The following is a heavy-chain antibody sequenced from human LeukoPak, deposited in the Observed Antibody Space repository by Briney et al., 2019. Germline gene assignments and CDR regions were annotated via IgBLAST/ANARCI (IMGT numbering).Heavy chain of an antibody. CDR1: GFTFSSYA. D-gene: IGHD2-2*01. Sequence: GGSLRLSCAASGFTFSSYAMSWVRQAPGKGLAWVSAISGSGGSTYYADSVKGRFTISRDNSKNTLYLQINSLRAEDTAVYYCAKVRNARSPTPRSGWFDPWGQGTLVTVSS. CDR2: ISGSGGST. CDR3: AKVRNARSPTPRSGWFDP. J-gene: IGHJ5*02. V-gene: IGHV3-23*01.